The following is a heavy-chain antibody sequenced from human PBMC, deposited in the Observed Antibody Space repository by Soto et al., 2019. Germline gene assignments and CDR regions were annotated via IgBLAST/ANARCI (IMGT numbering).Heavy chain of an antibody. Sequence: PSETLSLTCAVYGGSFSGYYWSWIRQPPGKGLEWIGEINHNGSTNYYPSLKSRVTISVDTSKNQFSLKLSSVTAADTAVYYCARGYHQDIVVVPAARGFDYWGQGTLVTVSS. CDR1: GGSFSGYY. CDR2: INHNGST. D-gene: IGHD2-2*01. V-gene: IGHV4-34*01. CDR3: ARGYHQDIVVVPAARGFDY. J-gene: IGHJ4*02.